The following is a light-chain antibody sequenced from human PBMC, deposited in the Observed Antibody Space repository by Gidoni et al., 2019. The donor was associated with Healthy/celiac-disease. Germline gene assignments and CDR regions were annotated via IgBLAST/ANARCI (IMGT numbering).Light chain of an antibody. CDR3: SSYTSSSTLL. J-gene: IGLJ1*01. CDR2: EVS. CDR1: SSDVGGYNY. V-gene: IGLV2-14*01. Sequence: QSALTPPASVSGSPGQSITISCTGTSSDVGGYNYVSLYQQHPGKAPKLMIYEVSNRPSGVSNRFSGSKSGNTASLTISGLQAEDEADYYCSSYTSSSTLLFGTGTKVTVL.